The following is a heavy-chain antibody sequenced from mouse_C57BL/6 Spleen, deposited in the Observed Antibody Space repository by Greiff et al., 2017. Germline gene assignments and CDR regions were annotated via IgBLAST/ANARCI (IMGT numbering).Heavy chain of an antibody. J-gene: IGHJ2*01. CDR2: IHPSDSDN. V-gene: IGHV1-74*01. CDR1: GYTFTSYW. CDR3: AIIRPDY. Sequence: VQLQQSGAELVKPGASVKVSCKASGYTFTSYWMHWVKQRPGQGLEWIGRIHPSDSDNNYNHKFKCKATLTVDKSSSTAYLQLSSLTSEDSAVYYCAIIRPDYWGQGTTLTVSS. D-gene: IGHD2-12*01.